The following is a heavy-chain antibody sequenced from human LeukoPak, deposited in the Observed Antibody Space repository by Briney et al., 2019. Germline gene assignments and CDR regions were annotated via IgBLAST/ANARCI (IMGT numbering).Heavy chain of an antibody. CDR1: GFTFSTYG. D-gene: IGHD2-15*01. Sequence: PGGTLRLSCAASGFTFSTYGMSWVRQAPGKGLEWVSGINWNGGSTGYADSVKGRFTISRDNAKNSLYLQMNSLRAEDTALYYCAKGYCSGGSCQHFDYWGQGTLVTVSS. J-gene: IGHJ4*02. V-gene: IGHV3-20*04. CDR2: INWNGGST. CDR3: AKGYCSGGSCQHFDY.